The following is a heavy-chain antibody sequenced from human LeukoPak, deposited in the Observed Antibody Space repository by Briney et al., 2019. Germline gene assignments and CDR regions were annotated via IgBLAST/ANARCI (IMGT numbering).Heavy chain of an antibody. D-gene: IGHD6-13*01. CDR3: ASGPIAAAGPYDY. Sequence: ASVKVSCKASGGTFSSYAISWVRQAPGQGLGWMGGIIPIFGTANYAQKFQGRVTITADESTSTAYMELSSLRSEDTAVYYCASGPIAAAGPYDYWGQGTLVTVSS. J-gene: IGHJ4*02. V-gene: IGHV1-69*01. CDR2: IIPIFGTA. CDR1: GGTFSSYA.